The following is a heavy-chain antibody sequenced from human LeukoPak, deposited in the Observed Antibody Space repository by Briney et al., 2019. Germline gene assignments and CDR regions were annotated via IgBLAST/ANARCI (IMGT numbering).Heavy chain of an antibody. V-gene: IGHV4-4*07. CDR2: IYTRGNT. CDR1: GGSISGYY. CDR3: ARLGAATTFDY. Sequence: SETLSLTCTVSGGSISGYYWTWIRQPAGKGLEWIGHIYTRGNTNYSPSLKSRVTMSVDTSKNQFSLKLSSVTAVDTAVYYCARLGAATTFDYWGQGTLVTVSS. D-gene: IGHD2-15*01. J-gene: IGHJ4*02.